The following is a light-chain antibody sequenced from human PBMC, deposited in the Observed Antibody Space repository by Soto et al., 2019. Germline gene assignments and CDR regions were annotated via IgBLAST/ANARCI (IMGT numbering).Light chain of an antibody. CDR1: QTVSNSY. V-gene: IGKV3-20*01. CDR3: RQYGSSPWT. J-gene: IGKJ1*01. CDR2: GTP. Sequence: ETVLTQSPGSLSLSLGDRATLSCRASQTVSNSYLAWYQQKPGQAPRLLIYGTPSRATGIPDRFSGSGSGTDFTLTINRLEPEDFVIYYCRQYGSSPWTFGQGTKVDIK.